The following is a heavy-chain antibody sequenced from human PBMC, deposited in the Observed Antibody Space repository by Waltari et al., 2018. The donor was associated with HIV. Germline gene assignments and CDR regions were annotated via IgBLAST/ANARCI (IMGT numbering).Heavy chain of an antibody. CDR3: VKAKVVSAYYYSLEY. D-gene: IGHD3-22*01. Sequence: QVHLVESGGGVVQPGRSLRLSCATSGFTFSSYGMHWVRKAPGKGLEWMAVISYDGGTKYYADSVKGRFIISRDNSRNTLYLQLSTLRPEDTALYFCVKAKVVSAYYYSLEYWGQGTLVTVSS. J-gene: IGHJ4*02. CDR1: GFTFSSYG. V-gene: IGHV3-30*18. CDR2: ISYDGGTK.